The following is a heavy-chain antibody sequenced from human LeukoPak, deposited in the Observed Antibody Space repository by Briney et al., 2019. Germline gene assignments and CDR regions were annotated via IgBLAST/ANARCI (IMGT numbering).Heavy chain of an antibody. D-gene: IGHD5-18*01. CDR1: GASISRDTFF. J-gene: IGHJ4*02. Sequence: SETLSLTCTVSGASISRDTFFWGWIRQSPEKGLEWIRSIDSSGTTHYNSSLKSRVIISVDTSKNQVSLNLTSVTFADTAVYYCARHGYIQFWLYWGQGTQVIVSS. CDR2: IDSSGTT. V-gene: IGHV4-39*01. CDR3: ARHGYIQFWLY.